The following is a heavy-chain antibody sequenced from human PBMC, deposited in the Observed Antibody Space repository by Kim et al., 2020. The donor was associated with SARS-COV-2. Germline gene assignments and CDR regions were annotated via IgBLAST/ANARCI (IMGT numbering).Heavy chain of an antibody. J-gene: IGHJ5*02. CDR3: ARHSYGSGSYYNWFDP. CDR2: IDPSDSYT. D-gene: IGHD3-10*01. CDR1: GYSFTSYW. Sequence: GESLKISCKGSGYSFTSYWISWVRQMPGKGLEWMGRIDPSDSYTNYSPSFQGHVTISADKSISTAYLQWSSLKASDTAMYYCARHSYGSGSYYNWFDPWGQGTLVTVSS. V-gene: IGHV5-10-1*01.